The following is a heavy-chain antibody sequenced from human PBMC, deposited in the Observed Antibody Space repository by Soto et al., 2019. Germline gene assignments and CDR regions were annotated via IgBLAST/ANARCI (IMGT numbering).Heavy chain of an antibody. J-gene: IGHJ4*02. D-gene: IGHD1-20*01. CDR3: ARDLWGITGSYYFDY. Sequence: GGSLRLSCAASGFTFSSYEMNWVRQAPGKGLEWVSYISSSGSTIYYADSVKGRFTISRDNAKNSLYLQMNSLRAEDTAVYYCARDLWGITGSYYFDYWGQGTLVTVSS. V-gene: IGHV3-48*03. CDR1: GFTFSSYE. CDR2: ISSSGSTI.